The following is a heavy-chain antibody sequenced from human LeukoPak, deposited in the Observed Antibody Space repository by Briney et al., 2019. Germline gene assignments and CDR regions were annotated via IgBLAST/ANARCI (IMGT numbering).Heavy chain of an antibody. CDR3: ARDQSSSWSYYYYMDV. CDR1: GYTFTSYA. D-gene: IGHD6-13*01. Sequence: ASVNVSCKSSGYTFTSYAMNWVRQAPGQGLEWMGLINTNTGNPTYARGFTGRFVFSLDTSVSTAYLQISSLKAEDTAVYYCARDQSSSWSYYYYMDVWGKGTTVTVSS. CDR2: INTNTGNP. J-gene: IGHJ6*03. V-gene: IGHV7-4-1*02.